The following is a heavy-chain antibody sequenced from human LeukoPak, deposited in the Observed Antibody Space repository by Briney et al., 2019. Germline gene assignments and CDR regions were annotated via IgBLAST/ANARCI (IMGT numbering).Heavy chain of an antibody. CDR3: ARGRVTPYYYDSSGYDY. Sequence: SQTLSLTCTVSGGSISSGSYYWSWIRQPAGKGLEWIGRIYTSGSTNYNPSLKSRVTISVDTSKNQFSLKLSSVTAADTAVYYCARGRVTPYYYDSSGYDYWGQGTLVTVSS. D-gene: IGHD3-22*01. J-gene: IGHJ4*02. V-gene: IGHV4-61*02. CDR1: GGSISSGSYY. CDR2: IYTSGST.